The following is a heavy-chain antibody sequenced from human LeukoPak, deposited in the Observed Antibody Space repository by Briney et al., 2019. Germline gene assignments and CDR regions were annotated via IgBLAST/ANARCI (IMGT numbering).Heavy chain of an antibody. V-gene: IGHV4-34*01. J-gene: IGHJ4*02. CDR2: INHSGST. CDR3: ARDVGSGYSYGYPNYYFDY. CDR1: GGSFSGYY. D-gene: IGHD5-18*01. Sequence: SETLSLTCAVYGGSFSGYYWSWIRQPPGKGLEWIGEINHSGSTNYNPSLKSRVTISVDTSKNQFSLKLSSVTAADTAVYYCARDVGSGYSYGYPNYYFDYWGQGTLVTVSS.